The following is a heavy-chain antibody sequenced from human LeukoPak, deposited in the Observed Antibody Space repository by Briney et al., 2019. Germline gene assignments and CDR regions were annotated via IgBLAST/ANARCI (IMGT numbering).Heavy chain of an antibody. D-gene: IGHD2-8*01. V-gene: IGHV3-30*17. Sequence: GGSLRLSCAASGFTFSTYAMHWVRQAPGKGLEWEAVLSFDGRNEYYADAVKGRFTISRDNSENTVSLQMNSLRTEDTAVYYCARAPLIMAAPDYWGQGTLVTVSS. CDR2: LSFDGRNE. CDR3: ARAPLIMAAPDY. J-gene: IGHJ4*02. CDR1: GFTFSTYA.